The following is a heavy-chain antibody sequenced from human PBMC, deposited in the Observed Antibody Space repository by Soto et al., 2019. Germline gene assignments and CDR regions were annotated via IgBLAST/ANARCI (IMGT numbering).Heavy chain of an antibody. D-gene: IGHD4-17*01. CDR3: ASYHDYGDPRLWFDP. Sequence: EVQLVESGGGLVKPGGSLRLSCAASGFTFSSYSMNWVRQAPGKGLEWVSSISSSSSYIYYADSVKGRFTISRDNAKNSLYLQMNSLRAEDTAVYYCASYHDYGDPRLWFDPWGQGTLVTVSS. V-gene: IGHV3-21*01. CDR1: GFTFSSYS. J-gene: IGHJ5*02. CDR2: ISSSSSYI.